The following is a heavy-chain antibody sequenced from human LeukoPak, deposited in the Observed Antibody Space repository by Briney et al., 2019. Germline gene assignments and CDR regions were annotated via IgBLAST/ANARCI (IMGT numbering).Heavy chain of an antibody. D-gene: IGHD2-2*01. J-gene: IGHJ5*02. V-gene: IGHV4-34*01. CDR3: VRGQVPAARGYNWFDP. Sequence: SETLSLTCTVSGGSISNYYWNWIRQPPGKGLEWIGEINARGDTNYNPSLKSRVTISVDTSKKQFSLRFTSTIAADTAVYYCVRGQVPAARGYNWFDPWGQGTLVTVSS. CDR1: GGSISNYY. CDR2: INARGDT.